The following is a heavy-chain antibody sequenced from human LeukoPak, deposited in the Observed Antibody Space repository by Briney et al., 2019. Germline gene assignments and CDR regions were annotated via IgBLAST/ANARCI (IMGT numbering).Heavy chain of an antibody. CDR1: GFTFSSYS. D-gene: IGHD3-22*01. CDR3: ARDKRVTMIVENDY. CDR2: ISSNSSYI. Sequence: PGGSLRLSCAASGFTFSSYSMHWVRQAPGKGLEWVSSISSNSSYIYYADSVKGRFTISRDNAKNSLYLQMNSLRAEDTAVYYCARDKRVTMIVENDYWGQGTLVTVSS. J-gene: IGHJ4*02. V-gene: IGHV3-21*01.